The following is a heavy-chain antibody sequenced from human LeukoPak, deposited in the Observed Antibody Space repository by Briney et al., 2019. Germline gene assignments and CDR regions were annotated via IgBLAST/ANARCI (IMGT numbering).Heavy chain of an antibody. J-gene: IGHJ4*02. CDR3: AKDKHEVVPAADEY. CDR2: ISGSASST. V-gene: IGHV3-23*01. Sequence: GGSLRLSCAASGFTFNNYAMSWVRQTPGKGPEWVSGISGSASSTYYTDSVKGRLTISRDNSKNTLYLQMNSLRAEDTALYYCAKDKHEVVPAADEYWGQGTLVTVSS. CDR1: GFTFNNYA. D-gene: IGHD2-2*01.